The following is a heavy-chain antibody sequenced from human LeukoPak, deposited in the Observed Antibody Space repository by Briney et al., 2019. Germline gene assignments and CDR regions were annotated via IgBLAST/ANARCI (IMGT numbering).Heavy chain of an antibody. D-gene: IGHD3-3*01. V-gene: IGHV3-21*01. J-gene: IGHJ6*03. Sequence: ETLSLTCTVSGGSISSSSYYWGWIRQPPGKGLEWVSSISSSSSYIYYADSVKGRFTISRDNAKNSLYLQMNSLRAEDTAEYYCARDSRVLRFLEWLSEDYYYMDVWGRGTTVTVSS. CDR3: ARDSRVLRFLEWLSEDYYYMDV. CDR2: ISSSSSYI. CDR1: GGSISSSS.